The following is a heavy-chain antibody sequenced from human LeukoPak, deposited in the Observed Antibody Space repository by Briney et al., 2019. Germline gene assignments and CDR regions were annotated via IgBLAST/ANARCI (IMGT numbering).Heavy chain of an antibody. J-gene: IGHJ4*02. Sequence: SETLSLTCAVYGGSFSGYYWSWIRQPPGKGLEWIGEINHSGSTNYNPSLKSRVTISVDTSKNQFSLKLSSVTAADTAVYYCARGHYPSDSSIAAPTYYFDYWGQGTLVTVSS. CDR2: INHSGST. CDR1: GGSFSGYY. V-gene: IGHV4-34*01. D-gene: IGHD6-6*01. CDR3: ARGHYPSDSSIAAPTYYFDY.